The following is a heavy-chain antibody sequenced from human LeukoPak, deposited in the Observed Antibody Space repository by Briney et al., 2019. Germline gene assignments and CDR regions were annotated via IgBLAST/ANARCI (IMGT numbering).Heavy chain of an antibody. CDR1: GFTFSSYA. CDR2: ISGGGGGT. J-gene: IGHJ6*02. V-gene: IGHV3-23*01. Sequence: GGSLRLSCAASGFTFSSYAMSWVRQAPGKGLEWVSAISGGGGGTFYADSVKGRFTISRDNSKNMLYLQMNSLRAEDTAVYYCAKDLGGKPYYYYGMDVWGQGTTVTVSS. CDR3: AKDLGGKPYYYYGMDV.